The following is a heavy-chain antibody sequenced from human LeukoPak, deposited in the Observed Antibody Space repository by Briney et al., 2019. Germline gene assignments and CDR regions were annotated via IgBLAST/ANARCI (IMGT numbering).Heavy chain of an antibody. V-gene: IGHV4-59*11. D-gene: IGHD4-17*01. CDR1: GGSISSHY. Sequence: SETLSLTCTVSGGSISSHYWNWIRQPPGKGLEWIGCIYNYGSTNYNPALKSRVGISVDTSKTQFSLTLNSVTAADTAVYYCARDDNADFGVFDYWGQGILVTVSS. CDR2: IYNYGST. CDR3: ARDDNADFGVFDY. J-gene: IGHJ4*02.